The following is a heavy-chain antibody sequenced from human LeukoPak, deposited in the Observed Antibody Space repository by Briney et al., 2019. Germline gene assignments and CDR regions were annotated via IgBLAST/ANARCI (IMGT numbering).Heavy chain of an antibody. CDR3: ARGARSSDY. J-gene: IGHJ4*02. Sequence: SETLSLTCTVSGDSISSSYWTWFRQSPGKGLEWIGHIYYSGSTNYNPSLKSRVIISVDTSKNQFSLKLSSATAADTAVYFCARGARSSDYWGREPWSPSPQ. V-gene: IGHV4-59*01. CDR1: GDSISSSY. CDR2: IYYSGST.